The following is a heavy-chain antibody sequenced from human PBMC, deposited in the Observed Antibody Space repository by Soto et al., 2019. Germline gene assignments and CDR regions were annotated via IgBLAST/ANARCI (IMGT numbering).Heavy chain of an antibody. Sequence: SVKVSCKASGGTFSSYAISWVRQAPGQGLDWMGGIMPIFGTANYAQKFQGRVTITADKSTSTAYMELSSLRSEDTAVYYCARFDYDSSGYHYYYYGMDVWGQGTTVTVSS. CDR2: IMPIFGTA. V-gene: IGHV1-69*06. CDR1: GGTFSSYA. J-gene: IGHJ6*02. D-gene: IGHD3-22*01. CDR3: ARFDYDSSGYHYYYYGMDV.